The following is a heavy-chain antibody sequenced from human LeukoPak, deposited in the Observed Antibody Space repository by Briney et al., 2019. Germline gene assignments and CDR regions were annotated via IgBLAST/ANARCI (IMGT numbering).Heavy chain of an antibody. J-gene: IGHJ3*02. V-gene: IGHV3-53*04. Sequence: GGSLRLSCAASGFTVSSNYMSWVRQAPGKGLEWVSVIYSDDSAYYADSVKGRFTISRHNSKNTLYLQMNSLRAEDTAVYYCARGGYSGYDRDAFDIWGQGTMVTVSS. CDR1: GFTVSSNY. D-gene: IGHD5-12*01. CDR2: IYSDDSA. CDR3: ARGGYSGYDRDAFDI.